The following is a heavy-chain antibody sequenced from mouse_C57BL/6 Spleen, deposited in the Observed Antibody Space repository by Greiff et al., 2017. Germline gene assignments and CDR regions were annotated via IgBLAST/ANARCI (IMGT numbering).Heavy chain of an antibody. CDR1: GYSFTSYY. D-gene: IGHD2-3*01. Sequence: QVQLQQSGPELVKPGASVKISCKASGYSFTSYYIHWVKQRPGQGLEWIGWIYPGSGNTKYNEKFKGKATLTADTSSSTAYMQLSSLTSEDSAVYYCARGGDDGYLEYFDYWGQGTTLTVSS. CDR3: ARGGDDGYLEYFDY. V-gene: IGHV1-66*01. J-gene: IGHJ2*01. CDR2: IYPGSGNT.